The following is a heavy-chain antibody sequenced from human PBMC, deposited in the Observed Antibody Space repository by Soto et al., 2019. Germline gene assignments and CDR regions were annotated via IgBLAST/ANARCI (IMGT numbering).Heavy chain of an antibody. J-gene: IGHJ4*02. V-gene: IGHV5-10-1*01. CDR3: ATSGPVGELSPIPGDDE. Sequence: GESLKISCKASGHSFTTYWISWVRQMPGKGLEWMGRVDPRDSYVDYNPSFEGHVTMSADKSISTTFLQWSSLEASDTAMYYCATSGPVGELSPIPGDDEWGKGTPVTV. D-gene: IGHD3-16*02. CDR1: GHSFTTYW. CDR2: VDPRDSYV.